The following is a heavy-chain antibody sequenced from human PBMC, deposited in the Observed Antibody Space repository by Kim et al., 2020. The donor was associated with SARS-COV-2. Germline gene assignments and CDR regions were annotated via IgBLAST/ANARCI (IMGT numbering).Heavy chain of an antibody. CDR3: AKVPGPSSSWIVNY. V-gene: IGHV3-23*01. J-gene: IGHJ4*02. D-gene: IGHD6-13*01. Sequence: ADSGKGRFTISRDNSKNTLYLQMNSLRAEDTAVYYCAKVPGPSSSWIVNYWGQGTLVTVSA.